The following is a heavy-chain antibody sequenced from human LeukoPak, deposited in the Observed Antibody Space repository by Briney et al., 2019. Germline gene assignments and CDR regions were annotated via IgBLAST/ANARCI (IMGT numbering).Heavy chain of an antibody. CDR1: GFTFSSYA. D-gene: IGHD5-18*01. J-gene: IGHJ4*02. Sequence: GGSLRLSCSASGFTFSSYAMHWVRQAPGKGLEYVSAISSNGGSTYYADSVKGRFTISRDNSKNTLYLQMSSLRAEDTAVYYCAKVRIGYSYGYFDYWGQGTLVTVSS. CDR3: AKVRIGYSYGYFDY. V-gene: IGHV3-64D*06. CDR2: ISSNGGST.